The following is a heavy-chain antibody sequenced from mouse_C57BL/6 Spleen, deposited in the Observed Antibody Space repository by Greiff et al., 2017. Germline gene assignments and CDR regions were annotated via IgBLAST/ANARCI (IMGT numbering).Heavy chain of an antibody. Sequence: EVQLQESGPELVKPGASVKMSCKASGYTFTDYNMHWVKQSHGKSLEWIGYINPNNGGTSYNQKFKGKATLTVNKSSSTAYMELRSLTSEDSAVYYCAREDNCDYGSSWFAYWGQGTLVTVSA. D-gene: IGHD1-1*01. V-gene: IGHV1-22*01. CDR2: INPNNGGT. J-gene: IGHJ3*01. CDR1: GYTFTDYN. CDR3: AREDNCDYGSSWFAY.